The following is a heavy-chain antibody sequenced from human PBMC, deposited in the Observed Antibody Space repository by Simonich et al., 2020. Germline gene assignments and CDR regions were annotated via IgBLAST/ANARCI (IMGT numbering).Heavy chain of an antibody. Sequence: QPGGSLRLSCAASGFTFSSYGMNWVRQAPGKGLEWVSYISSSGSTIYYADSVKGRFTISRDNAKNSLYRQMNSLRAEDTAVYYCAREKWLRFAFDIWGQGTMVTVSS. CDR1: GFTFSSYG. D-gene: IGHD5-12*01. V-gene: IGHV3-48*03. J-gene: IGHJ3*02. CDR3: AREKWLRFAFDI. CDR2: ISSSGSTI.